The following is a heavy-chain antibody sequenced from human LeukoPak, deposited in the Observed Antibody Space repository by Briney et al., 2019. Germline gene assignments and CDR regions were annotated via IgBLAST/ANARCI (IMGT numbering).Heavy chain of an antibody. J-gene: IGHJ4*02. Sequence: PGGSLRLSCAASGFTFSSYSMNWVRQAPGKGLEWVSSISSSSSYICYADSVKGRFTISRDNAKNSLYLQMNSLRAEDTAVYYCARDDYGGNTGDYWGQRTLVTVSS. V-gene: IGHV3-21*01. CDR3: ARDDYGGNTGDY. CDR2: ISSSSSYI. D-gene: IGHD4-23*01. CDR1: GFTFSSYS.